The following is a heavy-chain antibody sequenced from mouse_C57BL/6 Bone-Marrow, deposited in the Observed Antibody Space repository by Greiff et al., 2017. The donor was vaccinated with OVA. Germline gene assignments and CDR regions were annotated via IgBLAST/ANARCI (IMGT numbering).Heavy chain of an antibody. CDR1: GFSLTSYG. Sequence: VKVEESGPGLVQPSQSLSITCTVSGFSLTSYGVHWVRQSPGKGLEWLGVIWSGGSTDYNAAFISRLSISKDNSKSQVFFKMNSLQADDTAIYYCASDGYYDWYFDVWGTGTTVTVSS. D-gene: IGHD2-3*01. CDR2: IWSGGST. J-gene: IGHJ1*03. CDR3: ASDGYYDWYFDV. V-gene: IGHV2-2*01.